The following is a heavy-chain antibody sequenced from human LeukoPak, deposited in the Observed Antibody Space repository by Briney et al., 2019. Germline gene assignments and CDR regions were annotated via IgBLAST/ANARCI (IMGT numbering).Heavy chain of an antibody. Sequence: SETLSLTCTVSGYSISSGYYWSWIRQPPGKGLEWIGYISYSGSTNSSPSLKSRVTISVDTSKNQFSLKLSSVTAADTAVYYCATLISTGPQYYFDYWGQGTLVTVSS. V-gene: IGHV4-61*01. CDR3: ATLISTGPQYYFDY. D-gene: IGHD2-8*02. CDR1: GYSISSGYY. J-gene: IGHJ4*02. CDR2: ISYSGST.